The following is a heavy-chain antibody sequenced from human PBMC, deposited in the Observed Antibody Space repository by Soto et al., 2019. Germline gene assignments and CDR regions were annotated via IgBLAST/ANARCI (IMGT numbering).Heavy chain of an antibody. CDR3: ATSYCGNECQPNRAFYYFGWDV. CDR2: IIPILEAT. CDR1: GGTFSDFT. D-gene: IGHD2-21*01. V-gene: IGHV1-69*01. J-gene: IGHJ6*02. Sequence: QVQLVQSGAEVRKPGSSVKVSCRASGGTFSDFTVTWVRQAPGQGLEWMGGIIPILEATKYAQTFQDRVTFTADESTSTVFMELSSLRSEDTAVYFCATSYCGNECQPNRAFYYFGWDVWGQG.